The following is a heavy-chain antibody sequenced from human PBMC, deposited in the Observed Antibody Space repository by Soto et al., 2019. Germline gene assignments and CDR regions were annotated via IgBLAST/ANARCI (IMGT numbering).Heavy chain of an antibody. V-gene: IGHV3-30*18. Sequence: GGSLRLSCAASGFTFSSYGMHWVRQAPGKGLEWVAVISYDGSNKYYADSVKGRFTISRDNSKNTLYLQMNSLRAEDTAVYYCAKDGHYDSSGYLYYFDYWGRGTLVTVSS. J-gene: IGHJ4*02. D-gene: IGHD3-22*01. CDR2: ISYDGSNK. CDR3: AKDGHYDSSGYLYYFDY. CDR1: GFTFSSYG.